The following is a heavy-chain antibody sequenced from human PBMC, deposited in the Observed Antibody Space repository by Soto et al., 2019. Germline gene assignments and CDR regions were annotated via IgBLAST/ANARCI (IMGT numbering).Heavy chain of an antibody. D-gene: IGHD6-13*01. V-gene: IGHV3-23*01. CDR1: GFTFSSYA. J-gene: IGHJ6*02. Sequence: EVQLLESGGGLVQPGGSLRLSCAASGFTFSSYAMSWVRQAPGKGLEWVSAINGRGGSTYYADSVKGRSTISRDNPKNPLYLQMTSMRAEDTAVYYWAKDPPVTDYSSPYGMDVWGQGTTVTVSS. CDR3: AKDPPVTDYSSPYGMDV. CDR2: INGRGGST.